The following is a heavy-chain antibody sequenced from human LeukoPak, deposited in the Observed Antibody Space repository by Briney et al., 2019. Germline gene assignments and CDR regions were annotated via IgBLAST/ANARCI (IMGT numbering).Heavy chain of an antibody. CDR1: GYTFTSYD. D-gene: IGHD2-21*01. CDR2: MNPNSGNT. V-gene: IGHV1-8*01. CDR3: ARDYGGNSGWFDP. J-gene: IGHJ5*02. Sequence: ASVKVSCKASGYTFTSYDLNWVRQATGQGPEWIGWMNPNSGNTGYAQKFQGRVTLTRGTSISTAYMELRSLTSEDTAVYYCARDYGGNSGWFDPWGQGTLVTVSS.